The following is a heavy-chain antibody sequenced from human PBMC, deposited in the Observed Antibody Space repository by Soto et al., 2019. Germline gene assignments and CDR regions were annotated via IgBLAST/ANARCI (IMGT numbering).Heavy chain of an antibody. CDR2: IYYSGST. CDR1: GGSISSSSYY. D-gene: IGHD6-13*01. V-gene: IGHV4-39*01. Sequence: SETLSLTCTVSGGSISSSSYYWGWIRQPPGKGLEWIGSIYYSGSTYYNPSLKSRVTISVDTSKNQFSLKLSSVTAADTAVYYCARKPSSSWYHKYNWFDPWGQGTLVTVSS. CDR3: ARKPSSSWYHKYNWFDP. J-gene: IGHJ5*02.